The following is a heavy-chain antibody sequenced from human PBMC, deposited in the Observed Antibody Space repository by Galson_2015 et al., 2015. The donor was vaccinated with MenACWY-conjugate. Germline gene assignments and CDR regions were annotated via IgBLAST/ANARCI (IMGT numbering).Heavy chain of an antibody. CDR3: AKEAVGANHNAFDI. J-gene: IGHJ3*02. Sequence: SLRLSCAASGFTFSSYGMHWVRQAPGKGLEWVAVISYDGSNKYYADSVKGRFTISRDNSKNTLYLQMNSLRAEDTAVYYCAKEAVGANHNAFDIWGQGTMVTVSS. CDR2: ISYDGSNK. D-gene: IGHD1-26*01. V-gene: IGHV3-30*18. CDR1: GFTFSSYG.